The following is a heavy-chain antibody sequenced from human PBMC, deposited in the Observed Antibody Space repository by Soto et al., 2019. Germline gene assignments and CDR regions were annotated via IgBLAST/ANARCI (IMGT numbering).Heavy chain of an antibody. V-gene: IGHV1-3*01. D-gene: IGHD1-26*01. CDR3: VDSGSFYGMDV. J-gene: IGHJ6*02. CDR1: GYTFTSYA. Sequence: GASVKVSCKASGYTFTSYAMHWVRQAPGQRLEWMGWINAGNGNTKYSQKFQGRVTITRDTSASTAYMELSSLRSEDTAVYYCVDSGSFYGMDVWGQGTTVTVSS. CDR2: INAGNGNT.